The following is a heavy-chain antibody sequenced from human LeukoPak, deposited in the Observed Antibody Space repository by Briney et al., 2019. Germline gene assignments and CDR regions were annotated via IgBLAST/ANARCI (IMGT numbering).Heavy chain of an antibody. V-gene: IGHV3-23*01. Sequence: GGSLRLSCAASGFTFSSYDLSWVRQAPGKGLECVSAIRRGVGSTHYADSVKGRFTISRDNSKNTLYLQMNNLRADDTAVYYCARDKGISYPYDYWGQGTLVTVSS. CDR1: GFTFSSYD. J-gene: IGHJ4*02. CDR3: ARDKGISYPYDY. CDR2: IRRGVGST. D-gene: IGHD3-10*01.